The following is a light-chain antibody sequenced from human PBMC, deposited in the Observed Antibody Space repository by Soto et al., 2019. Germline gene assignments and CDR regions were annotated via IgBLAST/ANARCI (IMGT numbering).Light chain of an antibody. CDR1: NSNIGSNT. Sequence: QSVLTQPPSASGTPGQRVTISCSGSNSNIGSNTVNWYQQLPGTAPKLLIYNNNRRPSGVPDRFSGSKSGTSASLAISGLQSEDEADYYCAAWDDSLNGVVFGGGTQLTV. CDR3: AAWDDSLNGVV. J-gene: IGLJ2*01. CDR2: NNN. V-gene: IGLV1-44*01.